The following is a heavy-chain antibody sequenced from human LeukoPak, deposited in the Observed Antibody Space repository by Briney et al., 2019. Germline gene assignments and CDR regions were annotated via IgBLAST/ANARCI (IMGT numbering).Heavy chain of an antibody. CDR1: GYTFTSYS. D-gene: IGHD4-23*01. CDR3: ARSWGHVYGGNLDY. Sequence: ASVKVSCKASGYTFTSYSISWVRQDPGQGLEWMGWFSAYNGDTNYAQKLQGRVTMTTDTSTSTAYMELRSLRSDDTAVYYCARSWGHVYGGNLDYWGQGTLVTVSS. J-gene: IGHJ4*02. CDR2: FSAYNGDT. V-gene: IGHV1-18*01.